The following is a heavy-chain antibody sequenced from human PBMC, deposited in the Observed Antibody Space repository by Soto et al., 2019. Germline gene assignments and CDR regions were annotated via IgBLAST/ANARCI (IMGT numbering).Heavy chain of an antibody. CDR1: GFTFSTYG. D-gene: IGHD5-12*01. CDR2: ISGSGGSR. V-gene: IGHV3-23*01. Sequence: GVALRRSCAASGFTFSTYGMRWVRQSPGKGLEWVSGISGSGGSRYYADSVKGRFTISRDNSKNTLYLQMNSLRAEDTAVYYCAKPVVATQMYYFDCWGQGTLVTSPQ. J-gene: IGHJ4*02. CDR3: AKPVVATQMYYFDC.